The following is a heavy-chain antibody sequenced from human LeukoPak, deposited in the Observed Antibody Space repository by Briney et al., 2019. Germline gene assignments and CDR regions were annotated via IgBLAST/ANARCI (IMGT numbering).Heavy chain of an antibody. J-gene: IGHJ6*02. V-gene: IGHV3-23*01. CDR2: ISGSGGST. D-gene: IGHD6-13*01. Sequence: GGSLRLSCAASGFTVSSNYMSWVRQAPGKGLEWVSAISGSGGSTYYADSVKGRFTISRDNSKNTLYLQMNSLRAEDTAVYYCAKGQQLVEYYYYGMDVWGQGTTVTVSS. CDR3: AKGQQLVEYYYYGMDV. CDR1: GFTVSSNY.